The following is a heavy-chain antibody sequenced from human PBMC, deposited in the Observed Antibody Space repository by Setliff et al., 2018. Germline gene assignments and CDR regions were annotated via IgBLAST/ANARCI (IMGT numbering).Heavy chain of an antibody. CDR3: ARGSSGYYYVGYYFDY. CDR1: GFTFSSYW. D-gene: IGHD3-22*01. V-gene: IGHV3-7*04. J-gene: IGHJ4*02. Sequence: PGGSLRLSCAASGFTFSSYWMSWVRQAPGKGLEWVANIKQDGSEKYYVDSVKGRFTISRDNAKNSLYLQMNSLRAEDTAVYYCARGSSGYYYVGYYFDYWGQGTLVTVSS. CDR2: IKQDGSEK.